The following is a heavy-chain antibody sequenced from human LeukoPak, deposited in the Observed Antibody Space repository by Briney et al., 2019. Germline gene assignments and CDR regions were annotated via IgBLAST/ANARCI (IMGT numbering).Heavy chain of an antibody. Sequence: PGRSLRLSCAASGFTFSSYAMHWVRQAPGKGLEWVAVISYDGSNKYYADSVKGRFTIYRDNSKNTLYLQMNSLRAEDTAVYYCAKLDYGSGSLDYWGQGTLVTVSS. CDR1: GFTFSSYA. V-gene: IGHV3-30*04. CDR3: AKLDYGSGSLDY. CDR2: ISYDGSNK. J-gene: IGHJ4*02. D-gene: IGHD3-10*01.